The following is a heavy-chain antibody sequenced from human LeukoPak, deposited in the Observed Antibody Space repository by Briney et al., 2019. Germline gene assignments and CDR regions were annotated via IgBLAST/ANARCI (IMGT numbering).Heavy chain of an antibody. Sequence: ASVKVSCKASGYTFTGYYMHWVRQAPGQGLEWMGRINPNSGGTNYAQKFQGRVTMTRDTSISTAYMELSRLRSDDTAVYYCARCPHYYYYYMDVWGKGTTVTVSS. CDR1: GYTFTGYY. J-gene: IGHJ6*03. V-gene: IGHV1-2*06. CDR2: INPNSGGT. CDR3: ARCPHYYYYYMDV.